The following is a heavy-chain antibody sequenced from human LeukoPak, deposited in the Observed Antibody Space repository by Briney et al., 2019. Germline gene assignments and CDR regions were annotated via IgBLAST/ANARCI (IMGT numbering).Heavy chain of an antibody. J-gene: IGHJ6*02. D-gene: IGHD3-3*01. V-gene: IGHV3-11*06. CDR2: ISSSTTYT. CDR1: GFTFSDYY. CDR3: ARAAYYDFSGGMDV. Sequence: PGGSLRLSCAASGFTFSDYYMSWIRQAPGKGLEWVSHISSSTTYTNYADSVKGRFTISRDNAKNSLYLQMNSLRAEDTAVYYCARAAYYDFSGGMDVWGQGTTVTVSS.